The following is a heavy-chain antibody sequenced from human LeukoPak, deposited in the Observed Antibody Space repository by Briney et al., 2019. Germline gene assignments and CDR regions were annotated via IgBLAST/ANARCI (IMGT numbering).Heavy chain of an antibody. CDR3: ARGHLLSLDY. CDR2: VSGNNGHT. Sequence: ASVKVSCKASGYTFTNYGITWVRQAPGQGLELMGWVSGNNGHTKYAQTLQGRVTMTTDTSTNTAYMELRSLRSDDTAVYYCARGHLLSLDYWGQGTLVTVSS. CDR1: GYTFTNYG. V-gene: IGHV1-18*04. J-gene: IGHJ4*02.